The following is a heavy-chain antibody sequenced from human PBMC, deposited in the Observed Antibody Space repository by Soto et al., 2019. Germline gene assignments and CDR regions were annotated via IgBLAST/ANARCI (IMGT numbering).Heavy chain of an antibody. J-gene: IGHJ6*02. CDR1: GGTFSSYT. D-gene: IGHD3-10*01. CDR3: TREGSAPYYYYGMDA. Sequence: ASVKVSCKASGGTFSSYTISWVRQAPGQGLEWMGWINTHNGNTNYAQNLQGRVIMTADTSTSTAYMELRSLRSDDTAVYYCTREGSAPYYYYGMDAWGQGTTVTVSS. V-gene: IGHV1-18*01. CDR2: INTHNGNT.